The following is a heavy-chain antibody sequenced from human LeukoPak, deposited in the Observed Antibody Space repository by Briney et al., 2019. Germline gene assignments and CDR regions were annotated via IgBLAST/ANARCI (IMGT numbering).Heavy chain of an antibody. CDR1: GFTFSSYG. J-gene: IGHJ4*02. D-gene: IGHD6-13*01. CDR3: ARGPRYSSSWYRLDY. V-gene: IGHV3-33*01. Sequence: PGGSLRLSCAASGFTFSSYGMHWVRQAPGKGLEWVAVIWYDGSNKYYADSVKGRFIISRDNSKNTLYLQMNSLRAEDTAVYYCARGPRYSSSWYRLDYWGQGTLVTVSS. CDR2: IWYDGSNK.